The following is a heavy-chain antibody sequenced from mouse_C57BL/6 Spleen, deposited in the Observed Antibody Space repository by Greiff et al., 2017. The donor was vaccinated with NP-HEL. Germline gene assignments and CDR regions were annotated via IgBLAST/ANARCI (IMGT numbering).Heavy chain of an antibody. CDR3: ARDLYYGNYFYAMDY. D-gene: IGHD2-1*01. CDR1: GYTFTSYW. V-gene: IGHV1-59*01. J-gene: IGHJ4*01. Sequence: VQLQQPGAELVRPGTSVKLSFKASGYTFTSYWMHWVKQRPGQGLEWIGVIDPSDSYTNYNQKFKGKATLTVDTSSSTAYMQLSSLTSEDSAVYYCARDLYYGNYFYAMDYWGQGTSVTVSS. CDR2: IDPSDSYT.